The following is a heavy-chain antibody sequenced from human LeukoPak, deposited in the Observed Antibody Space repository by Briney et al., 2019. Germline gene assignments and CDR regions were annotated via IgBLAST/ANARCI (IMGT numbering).Heavy chain of an antibody. Sequence: GGSLRLSCAASGFSFKNAWMSWVRQAPGKGLEWVSYISSGSSDTNYADSVKGRFTISRDNAKNSLYLQMNGLRVEDTAVYYCARGHYGMGVWGQGTTVTVSS. J-gene: IGHJ6*02. CDR3: ARGHYGMGV. CDR2: ISSGSSDT. V-gene: IGHV3-11*05. CDR1: GFSFKNAW.